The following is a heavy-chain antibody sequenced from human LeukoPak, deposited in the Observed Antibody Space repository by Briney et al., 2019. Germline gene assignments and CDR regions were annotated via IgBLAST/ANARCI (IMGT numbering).Heavy chain of an antibody. J-gene: IGHJ4*02. D-gene: IGHD1-26*01. CDR2: IGGSGGT. V-gene: IGHV3-23*01. Sequence: GGSLRLSCAASGFTFRSYVVTWVRQAPGRGLEWVSGIGGSGGTLYADSVKGRFTISRDNSKSTVFLHMNRLSIEDTAGYYFAKDLQELGAWANYLDSWGRGTLVTVSS. CDR1: GFTFRSYV. CDR3: AKDLQELGAWANYLDS.